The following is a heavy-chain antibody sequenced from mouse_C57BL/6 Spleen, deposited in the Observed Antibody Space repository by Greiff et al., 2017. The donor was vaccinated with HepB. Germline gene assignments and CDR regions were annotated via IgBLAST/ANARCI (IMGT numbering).Heavy chain of an antibody. CDR3: ARDGSRTWYFDV. CDR2: IYPGSGST. V-gene: IGHV1-55*01. D-gene: IGHD1-1*01. CDR1: GYTFTSYW. Sequence: VQLQQPGAELVKPGASVKMSCKASGYTFTSYWITWVKQRPGQGLEWIGDIYPGSGSTNYNEKFKSKATLTVDKSSSTAYMQLSSLTSEDSAVYYCARDGSRTWYFDVWGTGTTVTVSS. J-gene: IGHJ1*03.